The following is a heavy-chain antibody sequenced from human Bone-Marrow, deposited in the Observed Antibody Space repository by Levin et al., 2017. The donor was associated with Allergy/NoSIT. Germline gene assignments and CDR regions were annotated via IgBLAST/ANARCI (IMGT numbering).Heavy chain of an antibody. CDR3: AKGAGWVAGAVALI. J-gene: IGHJ4*02. V-gene: IGHV3-23*01. CDR1: GFTFSSYA. D-gene: IGHD6-19*01. Sequence: GGSLRLSCAASGFTFSSYAMSWVRQAPGKGLDWVSAISGSGTSTYYADSVKGRFTISRDNSMTTLYQQMNSLRAEDTAVYDCAKGAGWVAGAVALIWGQGTLVTVSS. CDR2: ISGSGTST.